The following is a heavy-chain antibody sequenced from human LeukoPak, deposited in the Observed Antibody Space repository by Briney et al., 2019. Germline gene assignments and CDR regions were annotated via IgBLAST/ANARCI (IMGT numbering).Heavy chain of an antibody. V-gene: IGHV1-2*02. CDR2: INPNSGGT. J-gene: IGHJ4*02. Sequence: GASVKVSCKASRYTFTNYYLHGVRQAPGQGLEWMGWINPNSGGTKPAQKFLGRVTMTRDTSISTAYMELTRLTYDDTAVYYCARDQATVATPWVDYWGQGNLVTVSS. CDR1: RYTFTNYY. CDR3: ARDQATVATPWVDY. D-gene: IGHD4-17*01.